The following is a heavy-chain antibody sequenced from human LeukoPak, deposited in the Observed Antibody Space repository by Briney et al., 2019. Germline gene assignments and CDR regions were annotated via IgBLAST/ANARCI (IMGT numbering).Heavy chain of an antibody. Sequence: PSETLSLTCTVSGVSISSYYWNWIRQPPGKGLEWIGYISYSGSTNYNASLKSRVTIAVDTSKNQFSLKVRSVTAADTAVYYCARKINGGNLAFDYWGQGTLVTVSS. V-gene: IGHV4-59*13. CDR3: ARKINGGNLAFDY. CDR2: ISYSGST. J-gene: IGHJ4*02. D-gene: IGHD4-23*01. CDR1: GVSISSYY.